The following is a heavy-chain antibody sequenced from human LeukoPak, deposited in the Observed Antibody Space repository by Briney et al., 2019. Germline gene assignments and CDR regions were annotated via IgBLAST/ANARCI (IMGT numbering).Heavy chain of an antibody. CDR3: AKPDSSGSNFDY. V-gene: IGHV3-30*02. CDR1: GFTFNSYG. Sequence: PGGSLRLSCAASGFTFNSYGIHWVRQAPGKGLEWVAFIRYDGSSKYYVDSVKGRFTISRDNSKNTLYLQMNSLRAEDTAVYYCAKPDSSGSNFDYWGQGTLVTVSS. CDR2: IRYDGSSK. D-gene: IGHD3-22*01. J-gene: IGHJ4*02.